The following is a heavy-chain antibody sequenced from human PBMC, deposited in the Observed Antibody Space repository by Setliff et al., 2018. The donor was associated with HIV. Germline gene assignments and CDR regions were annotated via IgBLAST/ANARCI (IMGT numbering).Heavy chain of an antibody. CDR2: INAGNGNT. CDR3: ARAAISTIFGVVKNPHNYYMDV. Sequence: ASVKVSCKASGYTFTSYAMHWVRQAHGQRLEWMGWINAGNGNTKDSQKFQGRVTITRNTSASTAYMELSSLRSEDTAVYYCARAAISTIFGVVKNPHNYYMDVWGKGTTVTVSS. D-gene: IGHD3-3*01. V-gene: IGHV1-3*01. CDR1: GYTFTSYA. J-gene: IGHJ6*03.